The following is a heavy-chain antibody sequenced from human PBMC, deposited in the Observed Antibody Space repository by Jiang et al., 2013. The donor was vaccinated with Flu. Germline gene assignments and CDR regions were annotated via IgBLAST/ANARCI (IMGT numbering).Heavy chain of an antibody. Sequence: SGAEVKKPGASVKVSCKASGYTFTSYGISWVRQAPGKGLEWAGVVDPGSGKTAFAEKFQGRVTLNADTSTDTAYMELNSLTSEDTAIYYCATLEYWGQGTVVTVSS. J-gene: IGHJ4*02. V-gene: IGHV1-69-2*01. CDR2: VDPGSGKT. CDR1: GYTFTSYG. CDR3: ATLEY.